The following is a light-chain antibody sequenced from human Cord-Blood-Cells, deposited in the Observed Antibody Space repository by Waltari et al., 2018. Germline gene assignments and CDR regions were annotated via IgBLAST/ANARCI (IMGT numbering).Light chain of an antibody. J-gene: IGLJ1*01. CDR3: NSRDSSGNYV. CDR2: GKN. CDR1: SLRSYY. Sequence: SSELTQDPAVSVALGQTVRITCQGDSLRSYYASRYQQKPGQAPVLVIYGKNNRPSGIPDRFSGSSSGNTASLTITGAQAEDEADYYCNSRDSSGNYVFGTGTKVTVL. V-gene: IGLV3-19*01.